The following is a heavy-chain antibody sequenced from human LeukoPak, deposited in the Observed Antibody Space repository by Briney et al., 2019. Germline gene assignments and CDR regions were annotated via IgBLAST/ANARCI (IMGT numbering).Heavy chain of an antibody. J-gene: IGHJ4*02. D-gene: IGHD3-22*01. CDR1: GGSISSGSYY. V-gene: IGHV4-61*02. CDR3: ARVTTGGHYNY. CDR2: IYTSGST. Sequence: QASETLSLTCTVSGGSISSGSYYWSWIRQPAGKGLEWIGRIYTSGSTNYNPSLKSRVTISLDTSENHFSLKLSSVTAADTAVYYCARVTTGGHYNYWGQGTLVTVSS.